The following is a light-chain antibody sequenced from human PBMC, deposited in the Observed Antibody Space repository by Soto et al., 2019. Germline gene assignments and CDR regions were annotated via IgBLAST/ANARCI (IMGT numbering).Light chain of an antibody. CDR1: SSDVGGYNY. J-gene: IGLJ1*01. V-gene: IGLV2-14*01. CDR2: DVS. Sequence: QSALTQPASVSGSPGQSITISCTGTSSDVGGYNYVSWYQQYPGKAPKLMIYDVSNRHSGVSNRFSGSKSGNTASLTISGLQAEDEADYYCSSYTSSSPYVFGTGTKVTVL. CDR3: SSYTSSSPYV.